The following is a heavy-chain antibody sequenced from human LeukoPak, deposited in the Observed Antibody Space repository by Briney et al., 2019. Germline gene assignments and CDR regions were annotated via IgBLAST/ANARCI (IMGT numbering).Heavy chain of an antibody. J-gene: IGHJ5*02. V-gene: IGHV3-64*01. D-gene: IGHD3-22*01. CDR3: AREDSSGYYPRGGFDP. Sequence: PGGSLRLSCAASGFTVSSNYMSWVRQAPGKGLEYVSAISSNGGSTYYANSVKGRFTISRDNSKNTLYLQMGSLRAEDMAVYYCAREDSSGYYPRGGFDPWGQGTLVTVSS. CDR1: GFTVSSNY. CDR2: ISSNGGST.